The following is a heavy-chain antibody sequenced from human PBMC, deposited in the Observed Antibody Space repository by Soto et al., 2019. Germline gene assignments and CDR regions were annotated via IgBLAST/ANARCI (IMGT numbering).Heavy chain of an antibody. CDR3: TREHDFWSGYYTGVGSAPYHDY. J-gene: IGHJ4*02. CDR1: GFTFGDYA. Sequence: EVQLVESGGGLVQPGRSLRLSCTASGFTFGDYAMSWFRQASGKGLEWVGFIRSKAYGGTTEYAASVKGRFTISRDDSKSIAYLQMNSLKTEDTAVYYCTREHDFWSGYYTGVGSAPYHDYWGQGTLVTVSS. D-gene: IGHD3-3*01. CDR2: IRSKAYGGTT. V-gene: IGHV3-49*03.